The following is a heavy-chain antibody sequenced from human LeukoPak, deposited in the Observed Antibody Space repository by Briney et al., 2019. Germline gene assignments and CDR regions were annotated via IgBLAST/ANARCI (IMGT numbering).Heavy chain of an antibody. CDR3: ASYCSSTSCSASDAFDI. V-gene: IGHV4-38-2*02. D-gene: IGHD2-2*01. CDR2: IYHSGST. J-gene: IGHJ3*02. CDR1: GYSISSGYY. Sequence: SETLSLTCTVYGYSISSGYYWGWIRQPPGKGLEWIGSIYHSGSTYYNPSLKSRVTISVDTSKNQFSLKLSSVTAADTAVYYCASYCSSTSCSASDAFDIWGQGTMVTVSS.